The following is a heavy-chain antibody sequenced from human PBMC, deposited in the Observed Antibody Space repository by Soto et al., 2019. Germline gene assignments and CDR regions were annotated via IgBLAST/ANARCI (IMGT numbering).Heavy chain of an antibody. CDR1: GYSISSGYY. Sequence: SETLSLTCAVSGYSISSGYYWGWIRQPPGKGLEWIGSIYHSGRANYNPSLKSRATISLDMSKNQFSLKLTYVTAADTAVYYCARDKYCSGGSCRKNWFDPWGQGTLVTVSS. V-gene: IGHV4-38-2*02. J-gene: IGHJ5*02. CDR3: ARDKYCSGGSCRKNWFDP. CDR2: IYHSGRA. D-gene: IGHD2-15*01.